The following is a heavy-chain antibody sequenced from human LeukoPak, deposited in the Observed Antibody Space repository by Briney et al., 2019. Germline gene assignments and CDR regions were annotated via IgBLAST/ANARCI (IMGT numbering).Heavy chain of an antibody. CDR1: GGSINSFY. J-gene: IGHJ6*04. D-gene: IGHD3-10*01. Sequence: SETLSLTCTVSGGSINSFYWSWIRQPPGGGLEWIGYIYYSRSTNYNPSLKSRVTISVDASKNEFSLWLSSVTAADTAVYYCARLARLTLIRGVTGYHSLDVWGKGTKVTVSS. V-gene: IGHV4-59*01. CDR3: ARLARLTLIRGVTGYHSLDV. CDR2: IYYSRST.